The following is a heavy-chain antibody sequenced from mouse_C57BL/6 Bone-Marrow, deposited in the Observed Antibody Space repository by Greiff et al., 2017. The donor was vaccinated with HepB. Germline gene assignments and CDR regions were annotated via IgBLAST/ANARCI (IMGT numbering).Heavy chain of an antibody. D-gene: IGHD2-14*01. J-gene: IGHJ2*01. V-gene: IGHV14-4*01. Sequence: EVQLQQSGAELVRPGASVKLSCTASGFNIKDDYMHWVKQRPEQGLEWIGWIDPENGDTEYASKFQGKATITADTSSNTAYLQLSSLTSEDTAVYYCTTRRYVGRYFDYWGQGTTLTVSS. CDR2: IDPENGDT. CDR3: TTRRYVGRYFDY. CDR1: GFNIKDDY.